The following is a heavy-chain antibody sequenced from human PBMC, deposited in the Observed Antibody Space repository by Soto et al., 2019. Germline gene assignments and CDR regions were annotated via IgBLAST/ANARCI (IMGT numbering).Heavy chain of an antibody. Sequence: QVQLVQSGAEVKKPGASVKVSCKASGYTFTSYGISWVRQAPVQGLEWMGWISAYNGNTNYAQKLQGRVTMTTDTSTSTAYMELRSLRSDDTAVYYCARWSMITFGGVIVEGYYFDYWGQGTLVTVSS. J-gene: IGHJ4*02. CDR1: GYTFTSYG. V-gene: IGHV1-18*01. D-gene: IGHD3-16*02. CDR2: ISAYNGNT. CDR3: ARWSMITFGGVIVEGYYFDY.